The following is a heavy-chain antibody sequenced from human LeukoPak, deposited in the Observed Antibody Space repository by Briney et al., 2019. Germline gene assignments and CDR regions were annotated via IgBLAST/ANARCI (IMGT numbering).Heavy chain of an antibody. CDR1: GDSVSSDDYY. CDR2: IYNSVNT. J-gene: IGHJ4*02. D-gene: IGHD4-11*01. Sequence: SETLSLTCTVSGDSVSSDDYYWTWIRQPAGKGLEWIGRIYNSVNTNYNPSLKSRVTISVDTSKNQFSLKLTSVTAADTAVYYCVRGLLSTVEYWGQGTLVTVSS. CDR3: VRGLLSTVEY. V-gene: IGHV4-61*02.